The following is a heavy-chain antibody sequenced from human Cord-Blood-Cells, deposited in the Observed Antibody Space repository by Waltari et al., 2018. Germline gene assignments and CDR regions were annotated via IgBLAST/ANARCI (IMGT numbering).Heavy chain of an antibody. CDR3: ARAPRTDPGWFDP. V-gene: IGHV4-34*01. D-gene: IGHD1-1*01. CDR1: GGSFRGYY. J-gene: IGHJ5*02. CDR2: INHSGST. Sequence: QVQLQQWGAGLLKPSETLAPTCAAYGGSFRGYYWNRTPQPPGKGLEWIGEINHSGSTNYNPSLKSRVTISVDTSKNQFSLKLSSVTAADTAVYYCARAPRTDPGWFDPWGQGTLVTVSS.